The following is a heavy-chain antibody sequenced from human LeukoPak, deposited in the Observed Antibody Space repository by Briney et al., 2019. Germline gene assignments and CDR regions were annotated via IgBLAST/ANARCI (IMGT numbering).Heavy chain of an antibody. CDR1: GYSISSGYY. CDR3: ARNKGDYDFWSGFD. D-gene: IGHD3-3*01. CDR2: IYHSGST. V-gene: IGHV4-38-2*01. Sequence: SETLSLTCAVSGYSISSGYYRGWIRQPPGKGLEWIGSIYHSGSTYYNPSLKSRVTISVDMSKNQFSLKLSSVTAADTAVYYCARNKGDYDFWSGFDWGQGTLVTVSS. J-gene: IGHJ4*02.